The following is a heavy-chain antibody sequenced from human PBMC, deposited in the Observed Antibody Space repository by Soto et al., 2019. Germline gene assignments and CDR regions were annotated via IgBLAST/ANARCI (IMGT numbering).Heavy chain of an antibody. CDR1: GFTFSAYN. J-gene: IGHJ5*02. CDR3: ARGFYSRWFHL. Sequence: EVQLVESGGGLVQPGGSLRLSCATSGFTFSAYNMNWVRQAPGKGLEWVSYIHPDSSVIYYADSVKGRFTISRDNAKNSLYLRMNSLRVEDTAVYFCARGFYSRWFHLWGQGTLVTVSS. CDR2: IHPDSSVI. D-gene: IGHD5-18*01. V-gene: IGHV3-48*01.